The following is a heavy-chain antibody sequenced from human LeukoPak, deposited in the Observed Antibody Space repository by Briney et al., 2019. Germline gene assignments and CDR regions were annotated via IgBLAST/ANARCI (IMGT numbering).Heavy chain of an antibody. V-gene: IGHV4-4*02. CDR2: INHSGST. J-gene: IGHJ5*02. CDR1: GFTFSSYAM. Sequence: GSLRLSCAASGFTFSSYAMSWVRQAPGKGLEWIGEINHSGSTYYNPSLKSRVTISVDRSKNQFSLKLSSVTAADTAVYYCARESRWFDPWGQGTLVTVSS. CDR3: ARESRWFDP.